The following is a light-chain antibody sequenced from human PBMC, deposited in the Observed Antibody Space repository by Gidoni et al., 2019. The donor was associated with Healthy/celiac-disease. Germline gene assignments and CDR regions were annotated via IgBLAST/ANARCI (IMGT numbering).Light chain of an antibody. V-gene: IGKV1-39*01. Sequence: IQLPQSPSSLSASVGDRVTITSRASQSISSYLNWYQQKPGKAPKLLIYAASSLQIGFPSRFSGSGSGTDFTITISSQQPEDYATYYCQQSYSTPLTFGGGTKVEIK. CDR2: AAS. CDR1: QSISSY. J-gene: IGKJ4*01. CDR3: QQSYSTPLT.